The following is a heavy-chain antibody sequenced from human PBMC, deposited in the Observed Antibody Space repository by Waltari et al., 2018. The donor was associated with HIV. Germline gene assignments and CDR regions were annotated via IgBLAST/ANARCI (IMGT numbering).Heavy chain of an antibody. CDR3: AREAAIVVVPAASREWYFDL. J-gene: IGHJ2*01. CDR1: GYTFTSYA. Sequence: QVQLVQSGAAVKKPGASVKVSCKASGYTFTSYAMHWVRQAPGQRLEWMGWINAGNGNTKYSQKFQGRVTITRDTSASTAYMELSSLRSEDTAVYYCAREAAIVVVPAASREWYFDLWGRGTLVTVSS. D-gene: IGHD2-2*01. CDR2: INAGNGNT. V-gene: IGHV1-3*01.